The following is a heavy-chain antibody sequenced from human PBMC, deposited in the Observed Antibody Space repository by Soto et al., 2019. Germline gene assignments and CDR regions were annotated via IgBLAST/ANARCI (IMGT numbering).Heavy chain of an antibody. Sequence: QVQLQESGPGLVEPSGTLSLTCAVSGDSISSSHWWSWVRQSPGKGLEWIGEIFHSGATKYNPSLKSRVPMSVDQSNNQLSRKLRSVTATDTAVYYCARQVERGDLPEGFEYWGQGTLATISS. D-gene: IGHD3-3*01. CDR3: ARQVERGDLPEGFEY. J-gene: IGHJ4*02. CDR2: IFHSGAT. V-gene: IGHV4-4*02. CDR1: GDSISSSHW.